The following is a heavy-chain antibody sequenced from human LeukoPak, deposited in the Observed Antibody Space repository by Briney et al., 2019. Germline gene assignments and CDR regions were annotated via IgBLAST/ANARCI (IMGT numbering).Heavy chain of an antibody. D-gene: IGHD3-22*01. CDR3: AKDIRYYYDSSADAFDI. V-gene: IGHV3-9*01. CDR2: ISRNSGSI. J-gene: IGHJ3*02. Sequence: GGSLRLSCAASGFTFDDYAMHWVRQAPGKGLEWVSGISRNSGSIGYADSVKGRFTISRDNAKDSLYLQMNSLRAEDTALYYCAKDIRYYYDSSADAFDIWGQGTMVTVSS. CDR1: GFTFDDYA.